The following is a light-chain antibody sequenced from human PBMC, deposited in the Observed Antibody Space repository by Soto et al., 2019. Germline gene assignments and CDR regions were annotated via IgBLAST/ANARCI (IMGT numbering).Light chain of an antibody. CDR2: GAS. Sequence: EIVLTQSPGTLSLSPGERATLSCRASQSVSSSYLARYQQKPGQAPRLLIYGASSRATGIPDRFSGSGSGTDFTLTISRLEPEDFAVYYCQQYGSSPLTFGRGTKVDIK. J-gene: IGKJ4*01. V-gene: IGKV3-20*01. CDR3: QQYGSSPLT. CDR1: QSVSSSY.